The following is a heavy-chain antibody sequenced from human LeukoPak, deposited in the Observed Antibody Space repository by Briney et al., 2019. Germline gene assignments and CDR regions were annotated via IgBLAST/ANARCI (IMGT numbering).Heavy chain of an antibody. V-gene: IGHV3-7*01. CDR2: IKQDGSEK. Sequence: GGSLRLSCAASGFTFSSYWMSWVRQAPGKGLEWVANIKQDGSEKYYVDSVKGRFTISRDNAKNSLYLQMNSLRAEDTAVYYCARRKVEVAASTDAFDIWGQGTMVTVSS. J-gene: IGHJ3*02. D-gene: IGHD2-15*01. CDR3: ARRKVEVAASTDAFDI. CDR1: GFTFSSYW.